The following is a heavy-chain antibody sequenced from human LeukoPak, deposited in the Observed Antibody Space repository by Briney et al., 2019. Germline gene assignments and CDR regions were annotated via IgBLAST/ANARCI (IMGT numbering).Heavy chain of an antibody. CDR2: IYSDNT. Sequence: QSGGSLRLSCTVSGFTVSSNSMSWVRQAPGKGLEWASFIYSDNTHYSDSVKGRFTISRDNSKNTLYLQMNSLRAEDTAVYYCARRAGAYSHPYDYWGQGTLVTVSS. V-gene: IGHV3-53*01. D-gene: IGHD4/OR15-4a*01. CDR1: GFTVSSNS. CDR3: ARRAGAYSHPYDY. J-gene: IGHJ4*02.